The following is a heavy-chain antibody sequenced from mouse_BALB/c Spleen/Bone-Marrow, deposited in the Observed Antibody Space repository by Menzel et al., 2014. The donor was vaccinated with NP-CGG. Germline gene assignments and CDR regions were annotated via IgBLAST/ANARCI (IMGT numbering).Heavy chain of an antibody. Sequence: KLVESGGGLVQPGGSLRLSCATSGFTFTDYYMSWVRQPPGKALEWLGFIRNKANGYTTEYSASVQGRFTISRDNSQSILYLQMNTLRAEDSATYYCARFYYSSGYYYAMDYWGQGTSVTVSS. CDR3: ARFYYSSGYYYAMDY. V-gene: IGHV7-3*02. J-gene: IGHJ4*01. CDR2: IRNKANGYTT. CDR1: GFTFTDYY. D-gene: IGHD1-1*01.